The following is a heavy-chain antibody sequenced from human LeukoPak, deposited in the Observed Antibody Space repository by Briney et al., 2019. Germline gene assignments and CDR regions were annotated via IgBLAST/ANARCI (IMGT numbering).Heavy chain of an antibody. CDR3: ARTKPSMVRGSTDAFDI. J-gene: IGHJ3*02. CDR2: INSDGSST. D-gene: IGHD3-10*01. CDR1: GFTFSSSW. Sequence: GGSLRLSCAASGFTFSSSWMHWVRQAPEKGLVWVSRINSDGSSTSYADSVKGRFTTSRDNAKNTLFLQMNSLRAEDTAVYYCARTKPSMVRGSTDAFDIWGQGTMVTVSS. V-gene: IGHV3-74*01.